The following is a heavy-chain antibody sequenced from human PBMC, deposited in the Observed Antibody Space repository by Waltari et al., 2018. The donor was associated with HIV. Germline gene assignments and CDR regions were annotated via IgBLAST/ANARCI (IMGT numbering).Heavy chain of an antibody. V-gene: IGHV1-18*01. Sequence: QVLLVQSGPEVKKPGASGKVSCKASGYTFTSSGITWVRQAPGQGLEWMGWISPNNGHTNFAQKFQGRVTMTTDTSTSTAYMELRSLRSDDSALYYCARGATILSYWGQGTLVTVSS. CDR2: ISPNNGHT. J-gene: IGHJ4*02. CDR1: GYTFTSSG. D-gene: IGHD2-2*02. CDR3: ARGATILSY.